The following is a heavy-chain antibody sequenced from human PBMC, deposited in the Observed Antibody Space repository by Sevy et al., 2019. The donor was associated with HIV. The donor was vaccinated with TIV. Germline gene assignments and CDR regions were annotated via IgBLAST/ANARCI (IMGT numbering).Heavy chain of an antibody. CDR2: VSDDGIKD. V-gene: IGHV3-30*09. J-gene: IGHJ5*02. D-gene: IGHD4-17*01. Sequence: GGSLRLSCTASEFTFSDYAMHWVRQTPAKGLEWVAIVSDDGIKDDHPDSVKGRFAISRDNSRGTLYLQMNSLTPDDTAVYFCVKEATAHRKIRFCFGDNCFYNWFDTWGQGVLVTVSS. CDR3: VKEATAHRKIRFCFGDNCFYNWFDT. CDR1: EFTFSDYA.